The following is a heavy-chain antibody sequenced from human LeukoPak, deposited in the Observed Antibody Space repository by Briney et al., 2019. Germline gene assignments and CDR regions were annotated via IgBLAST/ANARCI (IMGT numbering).Heavy chain of an antibody. D-gene: IGHD2-2*01. Sequence: HGESLKISCKVSGHSFTDYWIGWVRQMPGKGLEWTGVIFPGDSDTRYSPSFQGQVTISADKSISTAYLQWSSLKASDTAIYYCASPTGRGCTSSSCYVDAFDIWGQGTMVTVSS. CDR1: GHSFTDYW. J-gene: IGHJ3*02. CDR3: ASPTGRGCTSSSCYVDAFDI. V-gene: IGHV5-51*01. CDR2: IFPGDSDT.